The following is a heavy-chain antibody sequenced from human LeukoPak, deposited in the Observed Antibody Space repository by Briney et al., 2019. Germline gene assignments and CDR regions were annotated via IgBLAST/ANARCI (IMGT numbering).Heavy chain of an antibody. D-gene: IGHD2-15*01. Sequence: GSLRLPCAASGFTFSNYALTWVRQASGTGLEWVSIIAGNGNTYYADSVKGRFTISRDDSKSTLYLQMNSLRPGDTAVYYCAKCARSGGACYDAFDLWGQGTMVTVSS. J-gene: IGHJ3*01. CDR3: AKCARSGGACYDAFDL. CDR1: GFTFSNYA. CDR2: IAGNGNT. V-gene: IGHV3-23*01.